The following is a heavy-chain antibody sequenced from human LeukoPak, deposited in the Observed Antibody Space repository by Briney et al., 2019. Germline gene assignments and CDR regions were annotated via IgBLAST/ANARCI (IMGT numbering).Heavy chain of an antibody. Sequence: ASVKVSCKASGYTTTGYYMHWVRQAPGQGLEWMGWINPNSGGTNYAQKFQGRVTMTRDTSISTAYMELSRLRSDDTAVYYCALRNYYYYGMDVWGQGTTVTVSS. CDR1: GYTTTGYY. CDR3: ALRNYYYYGMDV. J-gene: IGHJ6*02. CDR2: INPNSGGT. V-gene: IGHV1-2*02.